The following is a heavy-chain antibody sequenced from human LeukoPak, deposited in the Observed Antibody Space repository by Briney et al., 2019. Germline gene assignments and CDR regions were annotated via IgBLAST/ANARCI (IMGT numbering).Heavy chain of an antibody. D-gene: IGHD4-11*01. CDR3: ATLAHDYKDY. J-gene: IGHJ4*02. Sequence: GASVKVSCKASGYPFTGYYMHWVRQAPGQGLEWLGRINPNTGDRDYAQKFQDRVTMTRDTSISTAYMELSSLRSDDTAVYYSATLAHDYKDYWGQGTLVTVSS. V-gene: IGHV1-2*06. CDR1: GYPFTGYY. CDR2: INPNTGDR.